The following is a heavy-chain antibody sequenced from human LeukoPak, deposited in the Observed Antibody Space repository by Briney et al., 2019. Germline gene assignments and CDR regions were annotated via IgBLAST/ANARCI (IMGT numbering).Heavy chain of an antibody. D-gene: IGHD3-3*01. CDR3: ARGDFWSGYANDY. CDR1: GFTFSSYW. V-gene: IGHV3-7*01. CDR2: IKQDGSEK. J-gene: IGHJ4*02. Sequence: GGSLRLSCAASGFTFSSYWISWVRQAPGKGLEWAANIKQDGSEKYYVDSVKGRFTISRDNAKNSLYLQMNSLRAEDTAVYYCARGDFWSGYANDYWGQGTLVTVSS.